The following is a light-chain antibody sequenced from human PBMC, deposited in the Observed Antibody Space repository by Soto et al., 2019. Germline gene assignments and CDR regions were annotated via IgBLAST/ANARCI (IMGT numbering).Light chain of an antibody. CDR1: QSVGSN. V-gene: IGKV3-20*01. Sequence: VFTQYPVTLSLWQGERDTLSCRASQSVGSNLAWYQQRPGKAPTLLISDASTWDSGIPARFSGSGSGTDFTLTISRLEPEDYALYYCQQYSPSLITFGQGTRLEIK. CDR3: QQYSPSLIT. J-gene: IGKJ5*01. CDR2: DAS.